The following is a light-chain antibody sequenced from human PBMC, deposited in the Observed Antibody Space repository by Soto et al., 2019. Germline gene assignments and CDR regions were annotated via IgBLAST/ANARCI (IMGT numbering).Light chain of an antibody. CDR2: GAS. J-gene: IGKJ1*01. Sequence: EIVLTQSPGTLSSSPGERAALFCRASQSVTSIYLAWYQQKPGQPPRLLIYGASSRATGIPDRFSGSGSGTDFTLTISRLEPEDFAVYYCQQYGNSPWTFGQGTKVEIK. CDR1: QSVTSIY. CDR3: QQYGNSPWT. V-gene: IGKV3-20*01.